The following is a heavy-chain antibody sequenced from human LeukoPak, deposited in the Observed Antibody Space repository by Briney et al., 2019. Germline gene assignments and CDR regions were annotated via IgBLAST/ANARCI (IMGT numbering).Heavy chain of an antibody. V-gene: IGHV4-34*01. Sequence: SETLSLTCAVYGGSFSGYYWSWIRQPPGKGLEWIGSIYYSGSTYYNPSLKSRVTISVDTSKNQFSLKLSSVTAADTAVYYCATRHSSGWSTIDYWGQGTLVTVSS. CDR1: GGSFSGYY. CDR3: ATRHSSGWSTIDY. CDR2: IYYSGST. D-gene: IGHD6-19*01. J-gene: IGHJ4*02.